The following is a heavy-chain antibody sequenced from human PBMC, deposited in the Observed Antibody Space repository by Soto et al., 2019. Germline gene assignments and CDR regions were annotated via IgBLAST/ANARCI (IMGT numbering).Heavy chain of an antibody. J-gene: IGHJ6*02. Sequence: EVQLVESGGGLVQPGGSLRLSCAASGFTFSSYEMNWVRQAPGKGLEWVSYISSSGSTIYYADSVKGRFTISRDNAKNSLYLQMNSLRAEDTAVYYCARAFEYCSGGSCHGDYYYVMDVWGQGTTVTVSS. D-gene: IGHD2-15*01. CDR2: ISSSGSTI. CDR3: ARAFEYCSGGSCHGDYYYVMDV. V-gene: IGHV3-48*03. CDR1: GFTFSSYE.